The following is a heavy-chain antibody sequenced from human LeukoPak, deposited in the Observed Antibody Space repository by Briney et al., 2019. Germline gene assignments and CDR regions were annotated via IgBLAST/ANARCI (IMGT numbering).Heavy chain of an antibody. J-gene: IGHJ6*04. CDR3: ASNCGGDCY. CDR1: GFTFSTYG. Sequence: GGSLRLSCAASGFTFSTYGMSWVRQAPGKGLEWVSAISGSGGGTYLADSVKGRFTISRDNSKNTLYLQMNSLRVEDTAMYYCASNCGGDCYWGKGTTVTVSS. V-gene: IGHV3-23*01. CDR2: ISGSGGGT. D-gene: IGHD2-21*01.